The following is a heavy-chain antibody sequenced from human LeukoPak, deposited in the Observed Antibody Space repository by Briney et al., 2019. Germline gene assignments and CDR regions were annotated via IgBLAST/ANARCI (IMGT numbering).Heavy chain of an antibody. CDR1: GVSITSGNW. CDR2: IYHSGSI. CDR3: WHSGYESGLDY. V-gene: IGHV4-4*02. J-gene: IGHJ4*02. D-gene: IGHD5-12*01. Sequence: SETLSLTCGVSGVSITSGNWWRWVRQPPGKGLEWIGEIYHSGSINYNPSLKSRVTISVDKSKNQFSLKLNSVTAADTAVCYCWHSGYESGLDYWGQGTLVTVSS.